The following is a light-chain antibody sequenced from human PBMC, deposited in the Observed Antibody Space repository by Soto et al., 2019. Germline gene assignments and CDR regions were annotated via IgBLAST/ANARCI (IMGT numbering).Light chain of an antibody. CDR1: SSNIGNNY. CDR2: DNN. Sequence: QSVLPQPPSVSAAPGQKVTISCFGSSSNIGNNYVSWYQQLPGTAPKLLIYDNNKRPSGIPDRFSGSKSGTSATLGITGLQTGDEADYYCGTWDSSLGAVVFGGGTKLTVL. J-gene: IGLJ2*01. V-gene: IGLV1-51*01. CDR3: GTWDSSLGAVV.